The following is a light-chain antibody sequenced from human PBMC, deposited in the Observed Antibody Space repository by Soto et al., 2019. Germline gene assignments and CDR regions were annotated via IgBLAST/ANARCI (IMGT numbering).Light chain of an antibody. V-gene: IGKV1-5*03. CDR1: QTISSL. CDR2: KAS. Sequence: DIQMTQSPSTLSGSVGDRVTITCRASQTISSLLAWYQQKPGKAPKLLIYKASTLKSGVPSRFSGSGSGTEFTLTISSLQPDDFATSYCQHYNSYSEAFGKGTKVDLK. CDR3: QHYNSYSEA. J-gene: IGKJ1*01.